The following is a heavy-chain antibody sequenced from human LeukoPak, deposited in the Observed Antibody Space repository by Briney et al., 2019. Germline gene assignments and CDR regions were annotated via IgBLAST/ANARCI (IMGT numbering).Heavy chain of an antibody. CDR1: GYTFTSYY. CDR2: INPSGGST. D-gene: IGHD6-13*01. CDR3: ARAQQLLSYFDY. J-gene: IGHJ4*02. Sequence: XSVKVSCKASGYTFTSYYMHWVRQAPGQGLEWMGIINPSGGSTSYAQKFQGRVTTTRDTSTSTVCMELSSLRSEDTAVYYCARAQQLLSYFDYWGQGTLVTVSS. V-gene: IGHV1-46*01.